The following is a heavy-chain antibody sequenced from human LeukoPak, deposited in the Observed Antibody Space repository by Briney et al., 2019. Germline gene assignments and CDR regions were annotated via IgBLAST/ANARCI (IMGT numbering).Heavy chain of an antibody. J-gene: IGHJ3*02. Sequence: ASVKVSCKASGYTFTGYYMHWARQAPGQGLEWMGWINPNSGGTNYAQKFQGRVTMTRDTSIITAYMELSRLRSDDTAVYYCARDGSGYYGSGSIQRHDAFDIWGQGTMVTVSS. D-gene: IGHD3-10*01. CDR2: INPNSGGT. CDR1: GYTFTGYY. V-gene: IGHV1-2*02. CDR3: ARDGSGYYGSGSIQRHDAFDI.